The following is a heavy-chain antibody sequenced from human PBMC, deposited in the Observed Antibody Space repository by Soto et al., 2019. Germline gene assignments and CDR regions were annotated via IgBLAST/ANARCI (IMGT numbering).Heavy chain of an antibody. CDR1: GYTFTSYG. D-gene: IGHD6-19*01. V-gene: IGHV1-18*04. J-gene: IGHJ6*02. Sequence: GASVKVSCKASGYTFTSYGISWVRQAPGQGLEWMGWISAYNGNTNYAQKLQGRVTMTTDTSTSTAYMELRSLRSDDTAVYYCARDLSQWLVTYYYGMDVWGQGTTVTVSS. CDR2: ISAYNGNT. CDR3: ARDLSQWLVTYYYGMDV.